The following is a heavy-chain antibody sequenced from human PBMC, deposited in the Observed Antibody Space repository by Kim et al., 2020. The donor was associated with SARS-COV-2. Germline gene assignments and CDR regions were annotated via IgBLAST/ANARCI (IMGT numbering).Heavy chain of an antibody. J-gene: IGHJ2*01. CDR1: GFTFSSYA. D-gene: IGHD1-26*01. Sequence: GGSLRLSCATSGFTFSSYAMHWVRQAPGKGLEWVAVISYDGSNKYYADSVKGRFTISRDNSKNTLYLQMNNLRAEDMAVYYCARDSGEHSESYYWHFDLWGRGTLVTVSS. CDR3: ARDSGEHSESYYWHFDL. V-gene: IGHV3-30*04. CDR2: ISYDGSNK.